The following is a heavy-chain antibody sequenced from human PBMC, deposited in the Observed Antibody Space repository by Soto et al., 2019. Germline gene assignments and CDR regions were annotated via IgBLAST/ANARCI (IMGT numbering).Heavy chain of an antibody. D-gene: IGHD6-19*01. Sequence: AGGSLRLSCAASGFTFSSYAMHWFRQAPGKGLEWVAVISYDGSNKYYADSVKGRFTISRDNSKNTLYLQMNSLRAEDTAVYYCARGLAGHLDYWGQGTLVTVSS. J-gene: IGHJ4*02. CDR2: ISYDGSNK. CDR3: ARGLAGHLDY. CDR1: GFTFSSYA. V-gene: IGHV3-30-3*01.